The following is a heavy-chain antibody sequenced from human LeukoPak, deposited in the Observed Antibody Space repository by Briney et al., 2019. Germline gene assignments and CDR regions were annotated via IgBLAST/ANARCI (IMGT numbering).Heavy chain of an antibody. V-gene: IGHV3-7*03. CDR3: ARRYFDY. CDR1: GFTLTNAW. Sequence: GGSLRLSCAASGFTLTNAWMHWVRQAPGKGLERVANIKQDGGEKYYVDSVKGRFTISRDNAKNALYLQMNSLRAEDTAVYYCARRYFDYWGQGTLVTVSS. J-gene: IGHJ4*02. CDR2: IKQDGGEK.